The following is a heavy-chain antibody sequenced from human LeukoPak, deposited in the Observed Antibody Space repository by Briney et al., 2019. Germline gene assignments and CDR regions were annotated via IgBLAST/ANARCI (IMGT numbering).Heavy chain of an antibody. CDR1: GLTFHDYA. CDR2: IVGDSSKT. Sequence: GGSLRLSCAISGLTFHDYAMTWVRQAPGKGLEWVSTIVGDSSKTYYADSVKGRFTISRDNSNYMLFLHMNNLRAEDTAIYYCAKQPYNYYYLDVWGKGTPVTVSS. D-gene: IGHD2-21*01. J-gene: IGHJ6*03. CDR3: AKQPYNYYYLDV. V-gene: IGHV3-23*01.